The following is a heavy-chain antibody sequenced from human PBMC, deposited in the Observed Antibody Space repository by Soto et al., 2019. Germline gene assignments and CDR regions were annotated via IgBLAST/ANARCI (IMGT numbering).Heavy chain of an antibody. Sequence: EVPLVESGGGLVQPGGSLRLSCAASGFTFSSYAMHWVRQAPGKGLEYVSAISSNGGSTYYANSVKGRFTISRDNSKNPLYLQMGSLKGEEMAVYYCARRDGYNFDLWGQGTLVTVSS. CDR1: GFTFSSYA. D-gene: IGHD5-12*01. CDR3: ARRDGYNFDL. V-gene: IGHV3-64*01. J-gene: IGHJ4*02. CDR2: ISSNGGST.